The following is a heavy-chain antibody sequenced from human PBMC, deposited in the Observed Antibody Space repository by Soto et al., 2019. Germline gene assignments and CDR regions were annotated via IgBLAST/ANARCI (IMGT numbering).Heavy chain of an antibody. CDR2: IIPIFGTA. Sequence: QVQLVQSGAEVKKPGSSVKVYCKASGGTFSSYAISWVRQAPGQVLEWMGGIIPIFGTANYAQKFQGRVTITAEKTTSTADMELSSLRYEDTAVYYCATLGGTAMVKIDYWRQLTLVTVSS. CDR3: ATLGGTAMVKIDY. CDR1: GGTFSSYA. V-gene: IGHV1-69*06. D-gene: IGHD5-18*01. J-gene: IGHJ4*02.